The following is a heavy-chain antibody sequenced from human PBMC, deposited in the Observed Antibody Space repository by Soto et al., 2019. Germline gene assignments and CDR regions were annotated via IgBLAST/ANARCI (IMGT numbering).Heavy chain of an antibody. V-gene: IGHV1-18*01. CDR2: VSPYSGDT. J-gene: IGHJ4*02. Sequence: GASVKVSCKASGYSFSSYGISWVRQAPGQGFEWMGWVSPYSGDTNHTQKLQGRVAMTSDTSTNTAYMELRNLRVDDTALYYCAKDRPRRTSGYFFDYWGQGTPVTVSS. CDR3: AKDRPRRTSGYFFDY. D-gene: IGHD1-1*01. CDR1: GYSFSSYG.